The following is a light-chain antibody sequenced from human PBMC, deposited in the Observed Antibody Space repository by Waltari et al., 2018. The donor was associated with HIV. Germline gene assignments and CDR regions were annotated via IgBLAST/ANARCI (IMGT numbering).Light chain of an antibody. V-gene: IGLV3-25*03. CDR3: QSSDTRGTLWV. CDR1: ALANPF. Sequence: SFEVTQPPSVSVSPGQTARITCSGAALANPFNYWYQQRPGQAPVLILKKDTERPSGIPERFSGSVSGTTVTLIISGGQAEDEADYYCQSSDTRGTLWVFGGGTKLTVL. J-gene: IGLJ3*02. CDR2: KDT.